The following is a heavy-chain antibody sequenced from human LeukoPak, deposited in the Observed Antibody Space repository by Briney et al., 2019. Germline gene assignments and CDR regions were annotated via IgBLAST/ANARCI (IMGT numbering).Heavy chain of an antibody. J-gene: IGHJ6*03. D-gene: IGHD1-14*01. CDR2: IYHSGST. CDR1: GYSISSGYY. CDR3: ARHPGYYYYYMDV. Sequence: SETLSLTCTVSGYSISSGYYWGWIRQPPGKGLEWIGSIYHSGSTYYNPSLKSRVTISVDTSKNQFSLRLSSVTAADTAVYYCARHPGYYYYYMDVWGKGTTVTISS. V-gene: IGHV4-38-2*02.